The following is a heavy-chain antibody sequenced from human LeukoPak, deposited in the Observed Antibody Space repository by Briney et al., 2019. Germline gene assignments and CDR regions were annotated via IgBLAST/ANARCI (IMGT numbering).Heavy chain of an antibody. CDR2: MNPNSDNT. CDR1: GYIFTSYD. V-gene: IGHV1-8*01. CDR3: AKAGSYYDMDV. Sequence: ASVKLSCTASGYIFTSYDMNWVRQATGQGLEWMGWMNPNSDNTGYAQKFQGRVTMTRNTSISTAYVELSSLTSDDTAVYYCAKAGSYYDMDVWGQGTTVTVSS. J-gene: IGHJ6*02.